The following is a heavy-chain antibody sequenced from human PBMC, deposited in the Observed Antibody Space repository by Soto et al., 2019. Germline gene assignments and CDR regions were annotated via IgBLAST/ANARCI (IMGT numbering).Heavy chain of an antibody. CDR2: IYYSGST. CDR1: GGSISSGGYY. CDR3: AREVDSSGSSHRLWYYYYGMDV. Sequence: PSETLSLTCTVSGGSISSGGYYWSWIRQHPGKGLEWIGYIYYSGSTYYNPSLKSRVTISVDTSKNQFSLKLSSVTAADTAVYYCAREVDSSGSSHRLWYYYYGMDVWGQGTTVTVSS. V-gene: IGHV4-31*03. J-gene: IGHJ6*02. D-gene: IGHD6-13*01.